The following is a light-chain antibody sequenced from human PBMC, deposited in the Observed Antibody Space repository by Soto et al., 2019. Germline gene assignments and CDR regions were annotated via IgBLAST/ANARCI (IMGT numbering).Light chain of an antibody. V-gene: IGLV2-8*01. CDR3: SSYAGSLVV. Sequence: QSALTQPPSASGSPGQSVTISCTGTNSDVGGYNYVSWYQQHPGKAPKLMIYEVYKRPSGVPDRFSGSKSGNMASLTVSGLQAEDEADYYCSSYAGSLVVFGGGTKLTVL. J-gene: IGLJ2*01. CDR2: EVY. CDR1: NSDVGGYNY.